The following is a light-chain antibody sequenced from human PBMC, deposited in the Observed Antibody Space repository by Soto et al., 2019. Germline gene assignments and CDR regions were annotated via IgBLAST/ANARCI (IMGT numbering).Light chain of an antibody. CDR2: GAS. J-gene: IGKJ1*01. V-gene: IGKV3-15*01. CDR3: QQYKDWPHT. CDR1: QSVSDY. Sequence: ETLMTQSPATLSVSPGERATLSCRASQSVSDYLAWYQQRPGQAPRLLIFGASTRATGFPARFSGSGSGTEFTLTISSLQSEDFAVYYCQQYKDWPHTFGQGTKVEI.